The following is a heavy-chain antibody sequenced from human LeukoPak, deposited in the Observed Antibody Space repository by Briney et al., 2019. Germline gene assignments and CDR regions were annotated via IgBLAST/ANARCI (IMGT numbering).Heavy chain of an antibody. J-gene: IGHJ5*02. CDR1: GFTFTSDA. V-gene: IGHV3-23*01. D-gene: IGHD6-19*01. CDR3: AKCSTSAYTTGWCNWIDP. Sequence: GGSLRLSCVASGFTFTSDAMNWVRQAPGKGLEWVSSTVSRGTTQYADSVKGRFTVSRDTSENTLYLQMNSLRADDTAVYYCAKCSTSAYTTGWCNWIDPWGQGTLVTVSS. CDR2: TVSRGTT.